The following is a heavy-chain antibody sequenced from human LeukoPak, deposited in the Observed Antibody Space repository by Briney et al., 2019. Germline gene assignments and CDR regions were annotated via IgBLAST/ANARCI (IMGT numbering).Heavy chain of an antibody. V-gene: IGHV3-23*01. Sequence: GGSLRLSCAASVFGFSTHYMSWGRQVPGKGPEWVSSIGGSGTGTYYTDSVKGRFTISRDTSKNTLYLQMDNLRVEDTAVYYCVKGFHFDWWGQGTLVIVSS. CDR2: IGGSGTGT. CDR3: VKGFHFDW. J-gene: IGHJ4*02. CDR1: VFGFSTHY.